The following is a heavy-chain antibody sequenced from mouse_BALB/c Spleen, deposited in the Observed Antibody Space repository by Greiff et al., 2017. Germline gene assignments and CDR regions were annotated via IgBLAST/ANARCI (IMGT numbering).Heavy chain of an antibody. D-gene: IGHD2-14*01. CDR1: GFSLTSYG. CDR2: IWAGGST. V-gene: IGHV2-9*02. CDR3: ARAAYYRYDGFDY. J-gene: IGHJ2*01. Sequence: VQGVESGPGLVAPSQSLSITCTVSGFSLTSYGVHWVRQPPGKGLEWLGVIWAGGSTNYNSALMSRLSISKDNSKSQVFLKMNSLQTDDTAMYYCARAAYYRYDGFDYWGQGTTLTVSS.